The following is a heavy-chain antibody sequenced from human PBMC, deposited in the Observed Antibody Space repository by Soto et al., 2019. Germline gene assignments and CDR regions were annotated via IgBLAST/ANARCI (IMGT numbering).Heavy chain of an antibody. CDR2: ISYDGSNK. D-gene: IGHD5-18*01. CDR1: GFTFSSYG. V-gene: IGHV3-30*18. Sequence: GGSLRLSCAASGFTFSSYGMHWVRQAPGKGLEWVPVISYDGSNKYYADSVKGRFTISRDNSKNTLYLQMNNLTAEDTAVYYCAKDRYSYGPGFDYWGQGTLVTVSS. CDR3: AKDRYSYGPGFDY. J-gene: IGHJ4*02.